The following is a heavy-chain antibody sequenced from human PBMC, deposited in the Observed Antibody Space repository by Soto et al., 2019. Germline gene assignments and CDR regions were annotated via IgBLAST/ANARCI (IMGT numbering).Heavy chain of an antibody. J-gene: IGHJ4*02. V-gene: IGHV1-69*13. D-gene: IGHD3-9*01. CDR3: ASPEYYDILTGYPD. CDR1: GGTFSSYA. CDR2: IIPIFGTA. Sequence: SVKVSCKASGGTFSSYAISWVRQAPGQGLEWMGGIIPIFGTANYAQKFQGRVTITADESTSTAYMELSSLRSEDTAVYYCASPEYYDILTGYPDWGQGTLVTVSS.